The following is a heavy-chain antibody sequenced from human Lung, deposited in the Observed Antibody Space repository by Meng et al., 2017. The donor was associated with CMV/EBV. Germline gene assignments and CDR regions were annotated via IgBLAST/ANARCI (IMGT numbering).Heavy chain of an antibody. CDR3: ARLDMPLFDISGLHIFYHAMDV. V-gene: IGHV5-51*01. CDR2: ISPTDSIT. J-gene: IGHJ6*02. D-gene: IGHD3-22*01. Sequence: GEXXKISCKDSGFIFTNYWIAWVRQMPGKGLEWMGIISPTDSITRYSPSFQGHVTISADKSINTAYLQWRSLRAAETAMYYCARLDMPLFDISGLHIFYHAMDVWGQGTXVTGAS. CDR1: GFIFTNYW.